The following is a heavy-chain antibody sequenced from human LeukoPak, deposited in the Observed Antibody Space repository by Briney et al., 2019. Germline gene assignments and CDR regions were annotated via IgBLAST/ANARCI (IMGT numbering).Heavy chain of an antibody. V-gene: IGHV3-74*01. CDR1: GFTFSSYW. J-gene: IGHJ4*02. D-gene: IGHD1-26*01. CDR3: ARGYSGTYRIDY. Sequence: GGSLRLSCAASGFTFSSYWMHWVRQAPGKGLVWFSRINSDGSSTSYADSVKGRFTISRDNAKNTLSLQMNSLRADDTAVYYCARGYSGTYRIDYWGQGTLVTVSS. CDR2: INSDGSST.